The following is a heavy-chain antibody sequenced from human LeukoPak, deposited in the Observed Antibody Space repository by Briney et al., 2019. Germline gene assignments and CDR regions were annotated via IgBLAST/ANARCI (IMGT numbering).Heavy chain of an antibody. Sequence: PGGSLRLSCAASGFTFSSYSMNWVRQAPGKGLEWVSSISSSSSYIYYADSVKGRFTISRDNAKNSLYLQMNSLRAEDTAVYYCARGLNYLPYYYYMDVWGKGTTVTVSS. D-gene: IGHD1-7*01. CDR3: ARGLNYLPYYYYMDV. J-gene: IGHJ6*03. V-gene: IGHV3-21*01. CDR2: ISSSSSYI. CDR1: GFTFSSYS.